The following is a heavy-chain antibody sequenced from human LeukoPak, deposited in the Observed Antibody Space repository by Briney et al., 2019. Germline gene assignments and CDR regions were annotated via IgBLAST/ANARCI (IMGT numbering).Heavy chain of an antibody. Sequence: GASVKVSCKASGYSFTGYHIHWGRQAPGQGLEWMGRINPYSGDTNFAQKFRGRVTMTRETSITTAYMDLSSLTPEDTAVYFCARDQGSLTRSWYTGYWGQGTQVTVSS. CDR3: ARDQGSLTRSWYTGY. J-gene: IGHJ4*02. CDR1: GYSFTGYH. V-gene: IGHV1-2*06. CDR2: INPYSGDT. D-gene: IGHD6-13*01.